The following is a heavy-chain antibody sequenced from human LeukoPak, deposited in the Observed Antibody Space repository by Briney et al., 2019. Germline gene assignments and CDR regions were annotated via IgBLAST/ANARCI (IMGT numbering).Heavy chain of an antibody. Sequence: GGSLRLSCAASGFTLSSYWMTWVRQAPGKGLEWVSNLREDGSEKYYMDSVKGRFTISRDTTKNSLYLQMNSLRAEDTAVYYCARDSETLMVRGVITPYYSDYWGQGTLVTVSS. CDR1: GFTLSSYW. D-gene: IGHD3-10*01. J-gene: IGHJ4*02. V-gene: IGHV3-7*03. CDR2: LREDGSEK. CDR3: ARDSETLMVRGVITPYYSDY.